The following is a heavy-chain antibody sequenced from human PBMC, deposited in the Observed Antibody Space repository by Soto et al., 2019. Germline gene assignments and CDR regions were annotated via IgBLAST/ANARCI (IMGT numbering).Heavy chain of an antibody. V-gene: IGHV5-51*01. CDR2: IYPGDSDT. Sequence: PGQSLKISCKGSGYSFTSYWIGWVRQMPGKGLEWMGIIYPGDSDTRYSPSFQGQVTISADKSISTAYLQWSSLKASDTAMYYCARPPTKDYVWGSYRYNSGMDVWGEGTTVTVSS. J-gene: IGHJ6*04. CDR3: ARPPTKDYVWGSYRYNSGMDV. D-gene: IGHD3-16*02. CDR1: GYSFTSYW.